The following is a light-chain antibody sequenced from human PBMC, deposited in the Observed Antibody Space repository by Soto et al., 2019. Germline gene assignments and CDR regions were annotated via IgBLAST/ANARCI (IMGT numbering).Light chain of an antibody. CDR3: QQYGSSPPFT. J-gene: IGKJ3*01. CDR1: QSVSSSY. Sequence: MVLTQSPGTLSLTPGERATLSCRASQSVSSSYLAWYQQKPGQAPRLLIYGASSRATGIPDRFSGSGSGTDFTLTISRLEPEDSAVYYCQQYGSSPPFTFDPGTRVDIK. V-gene: IGKV3-20*01. CDR2: GAS.